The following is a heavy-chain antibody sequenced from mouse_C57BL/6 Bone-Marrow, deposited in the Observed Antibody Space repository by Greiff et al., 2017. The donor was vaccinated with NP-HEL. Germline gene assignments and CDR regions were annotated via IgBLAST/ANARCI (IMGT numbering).Heavy chain of an antibody. CDR2: ISYDGSN. D-gene: IGHD2-4*01. V-gene: IGHV3-6*01. J-gene: IGHJ1*03. CDR1: GYSITSGYY. Sequence: EVKLMESGPGLVKPSQSLSLTCSVTGYSITSGYYWNWIRQFPGNKLEWMGYISYDGSNNYNPSLKNRISITRDTSKNQFFLKLNSVTTEDTATYYCARDDYDENYWYFDVWGTGTTVTVSS. CDR3: ARDDYDENYWYFDV.